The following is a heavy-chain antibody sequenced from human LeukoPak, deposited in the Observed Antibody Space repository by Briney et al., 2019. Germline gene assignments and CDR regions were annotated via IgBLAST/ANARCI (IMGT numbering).Heavy chain of an antibody. J-gene: IGHJ4*02. Sequence: GGSLRLSCAASGFTFDDYAMPWVRQAPGKGLEWVSGISWNSGSIGYADSVKGRFTISRDNAKNSLYLQMNSLRAEDTAVYYCARETGITIWGQGTLVTVSS. CDR3: ARETGITI. CDR1: GFTFDDYA. D-gene: IGHD3-9*01. V-gene: IGHV3-9*01. CDR2: ISWNSGSI.